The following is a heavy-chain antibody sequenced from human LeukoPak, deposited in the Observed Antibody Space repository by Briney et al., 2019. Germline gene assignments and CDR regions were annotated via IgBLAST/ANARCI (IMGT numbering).Heavy chain of an antibody. D-gene: IGHD3-22*01. Sequence: GGSLRLSCAASGFTFSSYAMSWVRQAPGKGLEWVSGISGSGDNTYYADSVKGRFTISRDNSKNTLYVQMNSLGTEDAAAYYCAKGSYYDSSGSFYFDYWGQGTLVTVSS. CDR1: GFTFSSYA. V-gene: IGHV3-23*01. J-gene: IGHJ4*02. CDR2: ISGSGDNT. CDR3: AKGSYYDSSGSFYFDY.